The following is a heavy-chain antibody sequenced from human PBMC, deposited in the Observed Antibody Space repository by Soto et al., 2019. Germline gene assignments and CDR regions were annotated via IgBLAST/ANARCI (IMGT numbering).Heavy chain of an antibody. CDR3: SRDRFCSGGSCYSEWAFDI. J-gene: IGHJ3*02. CDR1: GFTFSSYA. V-gene: IGHV3-23*01. CDR2: ISGSGGAT. Sequence: EVQLLESGGGLVQPGGSLRLSCAASGFTFSSYAMSWVRQAPGKGLEWVSGISGSGGATYYADYVKARFTISRDNSKNPLYLQMNSLRAEDTAVYYCSRDRFCSGGSCYSEWAFDIWGQGTMVTVSS. D-gene: IGHD2-15*01.